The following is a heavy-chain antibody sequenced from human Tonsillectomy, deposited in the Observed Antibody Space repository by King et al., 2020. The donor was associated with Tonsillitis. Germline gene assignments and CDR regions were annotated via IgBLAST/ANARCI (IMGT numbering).Heavy chain of an antibody. J-gene: IGHJ4*02. Sequence: VQLQESGPGLVKPSQTLSLTCTVSGVSISSGSDYWSWIRQPAGKGLEWIGRIYTSGSTHYNPSLNSRVTMSVDTSKNQFSLKLSPVTAADTAVYYCARDQSILGVANTLFDYWGQGTLVTVSS. CDR2: IYTSGST. D-gene: IGHD3-3*01. CDR3: ARDQSILGVANTLFDY. CDR1: GVSISSGSDY. V-gene: IGHV4-61*02.